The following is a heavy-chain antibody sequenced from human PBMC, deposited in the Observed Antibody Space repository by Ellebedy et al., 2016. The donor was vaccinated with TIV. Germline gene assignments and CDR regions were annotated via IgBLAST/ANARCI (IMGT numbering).Heavy chain of an antibody. V-gene: IGHV1-69*04. J-gene: IGHJ3*01. CDR1: GGTFGRDA. Sequence: SVKVSXKASGGTFGRDAIVWMRQAPRQGLEWMGRIIPIIRRTDYAQTFQARVTFTADKSTSTAYMELRSLRSEDTAVYYCVRVSRWEAFDLWGQGTMVTASS. CDR2: IIPIIRRT. D-gene: IGHD1-26*01. CDR3: VRVSRWEAFDL.